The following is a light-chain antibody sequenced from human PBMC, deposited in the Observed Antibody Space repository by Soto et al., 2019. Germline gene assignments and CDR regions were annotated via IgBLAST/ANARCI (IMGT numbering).Light chain of an antibody. V-gene: IGLV4-69*01. Sequence: QSVLTQSPSASASLGASVKLTCTLSRGHSSYAIAWHQQQPEKGPRYLMKLSSDGSHSKGDGIPDRFSGSSSGAERYLTISSPQSEDEADYYCQTWDTGARVVFGGGTKLTVL. CDR2: LSSDGSH. CDR1: RGHSSYA. J-gene: IGLJ2*01. CDR3: QTWDTGARVV.